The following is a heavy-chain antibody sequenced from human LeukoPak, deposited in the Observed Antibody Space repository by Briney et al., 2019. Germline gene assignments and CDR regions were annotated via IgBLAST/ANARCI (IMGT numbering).Heavy chain of an antibody. J-gene: IGHJ4*02. CDR2: ISSSSSDI. D-gene: IGHD3-16*02. CDR3: AKDIFLAMTTFGGVIPGRSDFDY. Sequence: PGGSLRLSCAASGFTFSDYTMNWVRQAPGKGLEWVSYISSSSSDIDYADSVKGRFTISRDNAKNTLFLQMNSLRAEDTAVYYCAKDIFLAMTTFGGVIPGRSDFDYWGQGTLVTVSS. V-gene: IGHV3-48*01. CDR1: GFTFSDYT.